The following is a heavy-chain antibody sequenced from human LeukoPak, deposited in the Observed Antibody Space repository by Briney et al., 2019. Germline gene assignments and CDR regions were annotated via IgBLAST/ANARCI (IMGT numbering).Heavy chain of an antibody. CDR3: AKVRLYYYDSSGYYNPYYFDY. Sequence: GGSLRLSCAASGFTFSSYAMSWVRQAPGKGLEWVSAISGSGGSTYYADSVKGRFTISRDNSKNTRYLQMNSLRAEDTAVYYCAKVRLYYYDSSGYYNPYYFDYWGQGTLVTVSS. CDR1: GFTFSSYA. D-gene: IGHD3-22*01. CDR2: ISGSGGST. J-gene: IGHJ4*02. V-gene: IGHV3-23*01.